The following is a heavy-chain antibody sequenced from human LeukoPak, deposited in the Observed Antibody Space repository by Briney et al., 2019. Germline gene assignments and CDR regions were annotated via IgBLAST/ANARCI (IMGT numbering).Heavy chain of an antibody. D-gene: IGHD3-9*01. V-gene: IGHV4-31*03. J-gene: IGHJ6*02. Sequence: PSETLSLTCTVSGDSISSGAYYWTWIRQHPERGLEWIGYIFKSGKTYYNPSLKSRVVISIDTSNNRFSLELRSVTAADRAVYFCARARAYDVLTEVGFYYYGVDLWGRGTTVTV. CDR1: GDSISSGAYY. CDR2: IFKSGKT. CDR3: ARARAYDVLTEVGFYYYGVDL.